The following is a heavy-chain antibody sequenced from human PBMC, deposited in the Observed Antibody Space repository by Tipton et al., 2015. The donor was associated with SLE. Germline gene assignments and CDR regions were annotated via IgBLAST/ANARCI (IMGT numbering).Heavy chain of an antibody. Sequence: TLSLTCSVSGVSISRGSYFWTWIRQPAGKGLEWGGHIFSTGITDYNPSLKSRVSISADTSKNKFSLNLDSMTAADTAVYYCARDSHTDYGDFYVDSWGQGTLVTVSS. D-gene: IGHD4-17*01. CDR2: IFSTGIT. V-gene: IGHV4-61*09. CDR1: GVSISRGSYF. CDR3: ARDSHTDYGDFYVDS. J-gene: IGHJ4*02.